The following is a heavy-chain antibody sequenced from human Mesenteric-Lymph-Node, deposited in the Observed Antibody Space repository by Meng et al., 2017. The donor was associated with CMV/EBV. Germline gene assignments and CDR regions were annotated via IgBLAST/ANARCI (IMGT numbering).Heavy chain of an antibody. CDR1: GFAFRSCW. Sequence: CAASGFAFRSCWMHWVRQAPGKGLVWVSRINSDGSSTSYADSVKGRFTISRDNAKNTLYLQMNSLRAEDTAVYYCASELAGRSYFDYWGQGTLVTVSS. CDR3: ASELAGRSYFDY. V-gene: IGHV3-74*01. CDR2: INSDGSST. D-gene: IGHD2-15*01. J-gene: IGHJ4*02.